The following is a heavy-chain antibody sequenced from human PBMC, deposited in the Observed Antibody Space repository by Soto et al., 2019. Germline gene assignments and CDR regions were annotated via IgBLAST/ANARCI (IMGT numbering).Heavy chain of an antibody. V-gene: IGHV3-33*03. J-gene: IGHJ4*02. Sequence: QVHLVESGGGVVQPGRSLRLSCATSGFTFTNYVMHWVRQTPGKGLEWVANVWYDGRQKGYADLAKGRFTISRDNSENTVSLQMNSLRVEDTAVYYCATEPVESIWRIGSWGIDNWGQGTLVTVSS. D-gene: IGHD6-13*01. CDR3: ATEPVESIWRIGSWGIDN. CDR1: GFTFTNYV. CDR2: VWYDGRQK.